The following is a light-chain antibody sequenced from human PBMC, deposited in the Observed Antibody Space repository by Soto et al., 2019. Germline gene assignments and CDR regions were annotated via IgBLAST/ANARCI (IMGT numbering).Light chain of an antibody. CDR3: VAWDDSLSGVI. CDR1: TSNLESND. J-gene: IGLJ2*01. V-gene: IGLV1-47*01. Sequence: QSVLTQPPSASGTPGQRVTISCSGNTSNLESNDISWYQQLPGMAPKLLLYRNNQRPSGVHDRFSGSKSGTSASLAISGLRSEDEADYYCVAWDDSLSGVIFGGGTKLTVL. CDR2: RNN.